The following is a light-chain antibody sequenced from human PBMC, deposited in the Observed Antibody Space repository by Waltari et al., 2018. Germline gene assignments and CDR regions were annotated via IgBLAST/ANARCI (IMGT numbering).Light chain of an antibody. J-gene: IGLJ2*01. V-gene: IGLV3-21*04. CDR2: YNN. CDR3: QLWDSDSDHVV. CDR1: NIGSKT. Sequence: SYVLTQSPSVSVAPGETARIPCGGNNIGSKTVHWYQQKPGQAPILVMFYNNDRPSGIPERFSGSNSGSTATLTISRVEAGDEADYYCQLWDSDSDHVVFGGGTKVTVL.